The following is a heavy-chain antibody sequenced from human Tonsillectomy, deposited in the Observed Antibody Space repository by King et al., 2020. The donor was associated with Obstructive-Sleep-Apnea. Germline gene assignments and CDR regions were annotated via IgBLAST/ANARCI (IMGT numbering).Heavy chain of an antibody. CDR3: ARADRDIAMGLFDY. V-gene: IGHV4-39*07. CDR2: IYYSGST. J-gene: IGHJ4*02. D-gene: IGHD5-18*01. Sequence: LQLQESGPGLVKPSETLSLTCTVSGGSISSNSYWGWIRQPPGKGLEWIGHIYYSGSTYYNPSLKSRVTISVDTSKNQFSLELNSVTAADTAVYYCARADRDIAMGLFDYWVQGTLVTVSS. CDR1: GGSISSNSY.